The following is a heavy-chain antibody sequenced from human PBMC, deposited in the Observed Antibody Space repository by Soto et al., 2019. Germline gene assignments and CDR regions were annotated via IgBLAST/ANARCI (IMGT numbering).Heavy chain of an antibody. CDR2: IYSGDST. V-gene: IGHV3-53*01. CDR3: ARDKEGSGSWYHYYGMDV. CDR1: GFTVSSNY. D-gene: IGHD6-13*01. J-gene: IGHJ6*04. Sequence: EVQLVESGGGLIQPGGSLRLSCAASGFTVSSNYMSWVRQAPGKGLEWVSVIYSGDSTYYADSVKGRFTISRDNSKNTLFLQMNSLRAEDTAVYYWARDKEGSGSWYHYYGMDVWGKGTTVTVSS.